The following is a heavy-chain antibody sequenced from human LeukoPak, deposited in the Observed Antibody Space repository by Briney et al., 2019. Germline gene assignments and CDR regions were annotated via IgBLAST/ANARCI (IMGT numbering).Heavy chain of an antibody. Sequence: SVKVCCKSSGATFSSYAISWVRQAPGQGLEWMGGIIPIFGAANYAQKFQVRGTITADDSTSTAYMELSSLRSEDTAVYYCARDVATYFDYWGQGTLVTASS. D-gene: IGHD5-12*01. V-gene: IGHV1-69*01. J-gene: IGHJ4*02. CDR3: ARDVATYFDY. CDR2: IIPIFGAA. CDR1: GATFSSYA.